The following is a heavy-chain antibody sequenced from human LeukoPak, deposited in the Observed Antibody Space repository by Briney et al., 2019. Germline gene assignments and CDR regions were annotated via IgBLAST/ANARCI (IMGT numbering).Heavy chain of an antibody. D-gene: IGHD6-13*01. Sequence: PSETLSLTCAVYGGSFSGYYWSWIRQPPGKGLEWIGEINHSGSTNYNPSLKSRVTISVDTSKNQFSLKLSSVTAADTAVYYCARGVTPRTRKIAAAGNWFDPWGQGTLVTVSS. CDR2: INHSGST. CDR1: GGSFSGYY. V-gene: IGHV4-34*01. CDR3: ARGVTPRTRKIAAAGNWFDP. J-gene: IGHJ5*02.